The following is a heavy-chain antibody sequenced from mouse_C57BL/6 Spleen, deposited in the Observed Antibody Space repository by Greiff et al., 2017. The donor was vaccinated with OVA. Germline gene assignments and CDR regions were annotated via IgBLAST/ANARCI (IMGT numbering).Heavy chain of an antibody. CDR1: GFSLTSYG. Sequence: VMLQQSGPGLVQPSQSLSITCTVSGFSLTSYGVHWVRQSPGKGLEWLGVIWRGGSTDYNAAFMSRLSITKDNSKSQVFFKMNSLQADDTAIYYCAKFYYSTYEDYAMDYWGQGTSVTVSS. CDR3: AKFYYSTYEDYAMDY. D-gene: IGHD2-5*01. CDR2: IWRGGST. V-gene: IGHV2-5*01. J-gene: IGHJ4*01.